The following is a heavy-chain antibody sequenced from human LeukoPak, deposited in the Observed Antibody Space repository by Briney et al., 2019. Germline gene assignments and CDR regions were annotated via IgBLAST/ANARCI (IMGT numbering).Heavy chain of an antibody. J-gene: IGHJ6*02. CDR3: VRIAITANNGIDV. V-gene: IGHV3-72*01. Sequence: GRTLRLSRAASGLKFSDLYIDWVPRAPGKGLEEGSRSRNQASGYHTEYAASVDGRFSISRDVSERSLYLQMDSLRTEDTAAYYCVRIAITANNGIDVGGQGTTVTVS. CDR2: SRNQASGYHT. CDR1: GLKFSDLY. D-gene: IGHD1/OR15-1a*01.